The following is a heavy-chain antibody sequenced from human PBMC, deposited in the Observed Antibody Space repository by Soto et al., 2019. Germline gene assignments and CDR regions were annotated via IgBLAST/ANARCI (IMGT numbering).Heavy chain of an antibody. V-gene: IGHV4-31*03. D-gene: IGHD4-17*01. CDR2: IYYSGST. CDR1: GGSISSDNYY. J-gene: IGHJ3*02. CDR3: AREVITVTPEINDAFDI. Sequence: QVQLQESGPGLVKPSQTLSLTCTVSGGSISSDNYYWSWIRQHPGKGLEWIGYIYYSGSTFYNPSLLSRVTISVYTSKNQFSLKLSSVTAADTAIYYCAREVITVTPEINDAFDIWGQGTMVTVSS.